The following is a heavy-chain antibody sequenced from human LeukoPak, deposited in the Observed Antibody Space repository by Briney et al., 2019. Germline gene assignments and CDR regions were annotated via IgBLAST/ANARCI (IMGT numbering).Heavy chain of an antibody. D-gene: IGHD1/OR15-1a*01. CDR3: AILTIRGAFDI. J-gene: IGHJ3*02. CDR2: IYHSGST. CDR1: GYSISSGYY. V-gene: IGHV4-38-2*01. Sequence: SESLALTCAVSGYSISSGYYWGWIRQPPGKGLEWIGSIYHSGSTYYNPSLKSRVTISVDTSKNQFSLKLSSVTAADTAVYYCAILTIRGAFDIWGQGTMVTVSS.